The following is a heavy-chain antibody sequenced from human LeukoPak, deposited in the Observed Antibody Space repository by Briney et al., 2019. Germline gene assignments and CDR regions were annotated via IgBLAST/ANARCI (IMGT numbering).Heavy chain of an antibody. CDR2: ISAYNGNT. CDR3: ARAGSGGIAKAFDI. Sequence: ASVKVSCKASGGTFSSYAISWVRQVPGQGLEWMGWISAYNGNTNYAQKLQGRVTMTTDTSTSTAYMELRSLRSDDTAVYYCARAGSGGIAKAFDIWGQGTMVTVSS. J-gene: IGHJ3*02. V-gene: IGHV1-18*01. CDR1: GGTFSSYA. D-gene: IGHD2-15*01.